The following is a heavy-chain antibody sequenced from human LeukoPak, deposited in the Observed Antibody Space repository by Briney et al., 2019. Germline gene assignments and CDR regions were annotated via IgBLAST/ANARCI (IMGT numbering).Heavy chain of an antibody. Sequence: GGSLRLSCAASGFTFSSYSMNWVRQAPGKGLEWVSYISSSSSTIYYADSVKGRFTISRDNAKSSLYLQMNSLRAEDTAVYYCARHLYYGTKRGPDETTGYWGQGTLVTVSS. V-gene: IGHV3-48*01. CDR2: ISSSSSTI. CDR1: GFTFSSYS. J-gene: IGHJ4*02. CDR3: ARHLYYGTKRGPDETTGY. D-gene: IGHD2-8*01.